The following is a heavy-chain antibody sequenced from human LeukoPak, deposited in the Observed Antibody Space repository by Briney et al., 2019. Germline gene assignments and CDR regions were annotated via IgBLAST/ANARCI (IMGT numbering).Heavy chain of an antibody. J-gene: IGHJ4*02. V-gene: IGHV3-23*01. CDR2: ISGSGGRT. CDR1: GFTFSSYV. CDR3: TKDGGYCGGDCYLRPCDY. Sequence: PGGSLRLSCAVSGFTFSSYVMTWVRQVPGKGLEWVSGISGSGGRTYYADSVKGRFTISRDNSKNTVYLQVNSLRAEDTAVYYCTKDGGYCGGDCYLRPCDYWGQGTLVTVSS. D-gene: IGHD2-21*01.